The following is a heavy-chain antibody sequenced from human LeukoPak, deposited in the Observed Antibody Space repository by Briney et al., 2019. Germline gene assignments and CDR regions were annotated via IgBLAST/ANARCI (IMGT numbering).Heavy chain of an antibody. V-gene: IGHV1-18*01. CDR2: ISAYNGNT. CDR1: GYTFTSYG. Sequence: ASVKVSCKASGYTFTSYGISWVRQAPGQGLEWMGWISAYNGNTNYAQKLQGRVTMTTDTSTSTAYMELRSLRSDDAAVYYCARDGLFSDDILTADVPYYYYGMDVWGQGTTVTVSS. D-gene: IGHD3-9*01. J-gene: IGHJ6*02. CDR3: ARDGLFSDDILTADVPYYYYGMDV.